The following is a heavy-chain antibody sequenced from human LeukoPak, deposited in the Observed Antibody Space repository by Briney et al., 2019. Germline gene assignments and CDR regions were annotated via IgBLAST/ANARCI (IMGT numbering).Heavy chain of an antibody. J-gene: IGHJ6*02. CDR1: GFTFSSYA. V-gene: IGHV3-23*01. CDR2: ISGSGGST. D-gene: IGHD2-15*01. Sequence: GGSLRLSCAASGFTFSSYAMSWVRQAPGKGLEWVSAISGSGGSTYYADSVKGRFTISRDNSKNTLYLQMNSLRAEDTAVYYCAKEVGPDCSGGSCHWDYGMDVWGQGTTVTVSS. CDR3: AKEVGPDCSGGSCHWDYGMDV.